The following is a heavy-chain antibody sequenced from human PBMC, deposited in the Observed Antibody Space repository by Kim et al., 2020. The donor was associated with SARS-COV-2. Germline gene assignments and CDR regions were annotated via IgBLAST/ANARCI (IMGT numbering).Heavy chain of an antibody. J-gene: IGHJ4*02. Sequence: YHADSVKGRFTISRDNSKNMLYLQMNRLRAEDTAIYYCAKEQWELPAPFDGWGQGTLVTVSS. V-gene: IGHV3-23*01. D-gene: IGHD1-26*01. CDR3: AKEQWELPAPFDG.